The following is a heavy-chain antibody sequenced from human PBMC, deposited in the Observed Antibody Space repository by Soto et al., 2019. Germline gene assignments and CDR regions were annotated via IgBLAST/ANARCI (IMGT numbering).Heavy chain of an antibody. CDR2: THYSGSV. D-gene: IGHD3-9*01. J-gene: IGHJ5*02. CDR1: GASISSGDYY. CDR3: GRHGNYDIGWFDT. V-gene: IGHV4-30-4*01. Sequence: PSETLSLTCTVSGASISSGDYYWSWIRQPPGKGLEWIGYTHYSGSVNYNPSLKSRVTISADASRSHVALILKSVTAADTAVYYCGRHGNYDIGWFDTWGKGILVTVSS.